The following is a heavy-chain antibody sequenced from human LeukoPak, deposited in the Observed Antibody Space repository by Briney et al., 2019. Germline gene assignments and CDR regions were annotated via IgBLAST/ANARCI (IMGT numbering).Heavy chain of an antibody. J-gene: IGHJ5*02. CDR1: GVAISSDY. Sequence: PSETLSLTCAVSGVAISSDYWSCVRHPPREGREWIGYIYYSGSTNYHPSLKSRVIISVDTSKNHSSVKLSSVPAADPAVYYCASGGGRYAWFDPWGQGTLVTVSS. V-gene: IGHV4-59*01. CDR3: ASGGGRYAWFDP. D-gene: IGHD1-26*01. CDR2: IYYSGST.